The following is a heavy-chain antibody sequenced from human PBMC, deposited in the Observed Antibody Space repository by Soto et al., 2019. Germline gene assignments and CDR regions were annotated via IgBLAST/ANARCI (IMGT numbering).Heavy chain of an antibody. CDR1: DGSISNIY. CDR2: FHYSGST. J-gene: IGHJ3*02. D-gene: IGHD3-16*01. CDR3: AKLRGGGASFDI. V-gene: IGHV4-59*01. Sequence: KQSQTLSLTCAVSDGSISNIYWAWIRQPPGKGLEWIGYFHYSGSTNYNPSLESRVTMSIDTSKNQFSLRLTSVTAADTAVYYCAKLRGGGASFDIWGQGTMVTVSS.